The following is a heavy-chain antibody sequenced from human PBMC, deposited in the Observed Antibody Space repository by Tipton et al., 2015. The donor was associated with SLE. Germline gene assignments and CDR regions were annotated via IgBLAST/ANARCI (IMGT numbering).Heavy chain of an antibody. Sequence: LTCAVYGASFSGHYWSWIRQPPGKGLEWIGEISHAGGTYYNPSLNSRVTISADTSKNQFSLKLSSVTAADTAVYYCARAPGLERDYYYYYYMDVWGKGTTVTVSS. CDR2: ISHAGGT. CDR3: ARAPGLERDYYYYYYMDV. V-gene: IGHV4-34*01. D-gene: IGHD3/OR15-3a*01. CDR1: GASFSGHY. J-gene: IGHJ6*03.